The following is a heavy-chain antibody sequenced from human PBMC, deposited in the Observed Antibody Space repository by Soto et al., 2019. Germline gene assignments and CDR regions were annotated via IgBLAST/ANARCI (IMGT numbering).Heavy chain of an antibody. CDR2: ISAYNGNT. D-gene: IGHD6-6*01. CDR1: GYTFTSYG. J-gene: IGHJ3*02. Sequence: ASVKVSCKASGYTFTSYGISWVRQAPGQGLEWMGWISAYNGNTNYAQKFQGRVTMTRDTSISTAYMELSRLRSDDTAVYYCARVRDRSSEAFDIWGQGTMVTVSS. V-gene: IGHV1-18*04. CDR3: ARVRDRSSEAFDI.